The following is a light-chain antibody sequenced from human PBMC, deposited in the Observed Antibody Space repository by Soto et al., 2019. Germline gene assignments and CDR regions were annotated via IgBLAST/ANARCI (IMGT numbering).Light chain of an antibody. CDR2: KAS. CDR3: QTYNDNWP. V-gene: IGKV1-5*03. CDR1: QSISSG. Sequence: DIQMTQCPSTLSASVGDRVTITCRASQSISSGLAGYQQKPGQAPKLLIYKASTLQSGLPSRFSGSGSGTEFTLAISSLQHDDSATYYCQTYNDNWPFGQGPKVDIK. J-gene: IGKJ1*01.